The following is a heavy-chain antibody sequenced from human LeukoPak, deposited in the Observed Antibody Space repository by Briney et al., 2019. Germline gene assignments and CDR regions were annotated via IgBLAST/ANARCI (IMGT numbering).Heavy chain of an antibody. J-gene: IGHJ6*03. CDR2: IIPISGTA. V-gene: IGHV1-69*05. Sequence: GASVKVSCKASGGTFSSYAISWVRQAPGQGLEWMGRIIPISGTANYAQKFQGRVTITTDESTSTAYMELSSLRSEDTAVYYCASSSGSYYAGDYYYYMDVWGKGTTVTVSS. CDR3: ASSSGSYYAGDYYYYMDV. CDR1: GGTFSSYA. D-gene: IGHD1-26*01.